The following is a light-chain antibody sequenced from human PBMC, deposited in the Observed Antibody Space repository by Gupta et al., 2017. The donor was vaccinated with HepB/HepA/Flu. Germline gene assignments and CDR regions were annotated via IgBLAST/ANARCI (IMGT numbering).Light chain of an antibody. CDR1: NIGSKN. Sequence: SYELTQPLSVSVALGQTARLTCGGNNIGSKNVHWYQQKPGRAPILVIYRDSDRPSGIPGRFSGSNSGNTATLTISRAQAGDEDDYYCQVWDSFTNVFGTGTKVTVL. CDR2: RDS. CDR3: QVWDSFTNV. J-gene: IGLJ1*01. V-gene: IGLV3-9*01.